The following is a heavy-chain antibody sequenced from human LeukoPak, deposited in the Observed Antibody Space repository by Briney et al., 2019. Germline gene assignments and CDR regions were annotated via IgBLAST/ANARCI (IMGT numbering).Heavy chain of an antibody. J-gene: IGHJ4*02. CDR3: ARVGTTGTRGVDMDY. V-gene: IGHV1-2*02. D-gene: IGHD1-1*01. CDR1: GYTFTGYH. Sequence: ASVKVSCKASGYTFTGYHIQWVRHAPGQGLEWMGCISPNSGGTKYEQKFQGRVTITRDTSITTAYMELSRLRSHDTAVYYCARVGTTGTRGVDMDYWGQGTLVTVSS. CDR2: ISPNSGGT.